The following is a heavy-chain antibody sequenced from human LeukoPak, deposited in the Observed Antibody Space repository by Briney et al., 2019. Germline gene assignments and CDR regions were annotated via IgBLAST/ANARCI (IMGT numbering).Heavy chain of an antibody. CDR2: INPNSGGT. D-gene: IGHD3-16*02. J-gene: IGHJ4*02. CDR1: GYTFTGYY. V-gene: IGHV1-2*06. Sequence: ASVKVSCKASGYTFTGYYMHWVRQAPGQGLEWMGRINPNSGGTNYAQKFQGRVTMTRDTSISTAYMELSRLRSDDTAVYYCASYDYVWGSYRTGVDYWGQGTLVTVSS. CDR3: ASYDYVWGSYRTGVDY.